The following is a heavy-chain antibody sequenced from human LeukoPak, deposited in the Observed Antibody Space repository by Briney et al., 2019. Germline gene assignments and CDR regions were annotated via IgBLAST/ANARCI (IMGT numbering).Heavy chain of an antibody. CDR2: IIPIFGTA. J-gene: IGHJ6*02. CDR3: ARGGDYHYYYGMDV. Sequence: SVKVSCKASGGTFSSYAISWVRPAPGQGLEWMGGIIPIFGTANYAQKFQGRVTITADESTSTAYMELSSLRSEDTAVYYCARGGDYHYYYGMDVWGQGTTVTVSS. CDR1: GGTFSSYA. V-gene: IGHV1-69*01. D-gene: IGHD4-17*01.